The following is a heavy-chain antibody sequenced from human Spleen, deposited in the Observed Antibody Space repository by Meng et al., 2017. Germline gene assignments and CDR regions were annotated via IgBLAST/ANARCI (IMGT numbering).Heavy chain of an antibody. CDR2: INHSGST. V-gene: IGHV4-39*07. J-gene: IGHJ4*02. Sequence: QLQLQESGPGLVKPSETLSLTCTVSGGSISSSTYYWTWIRQPPGKGLESIGEINHSGSTNYNPSLKSRVTISVDTSKNQFSLNLRSVTAADTAVYYCARGNVATFLGYWGQGTLVTVSS. CDR3: ARGNVATFLGY. D-gene: IGHD5-12*01. CDR1: GGSISSSTYY.